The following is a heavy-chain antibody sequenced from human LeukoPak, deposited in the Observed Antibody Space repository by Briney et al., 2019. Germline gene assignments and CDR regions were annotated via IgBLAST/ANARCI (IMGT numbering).Heavy chain of an antibody. V-gene: IGHV3-73*01. Sequence: GGSLRLSCAASGFTFSGSAMHWVRQASGKGLEWVGRIRSKAHSYATAYAASVKGRFTISRDDSKDTAYLQMNSLKTEDTAVYYCTRHGGRDYYDSSEDAFDIWGQGTMVIVSS. CDR3: TRHGGRDYYDSSEDAFDI. CDR2: IRSKAHSYAT. CDR1: GFTFSGSA. J-gene: IGHJ3*02. D-gene: IGHD3-22*01.